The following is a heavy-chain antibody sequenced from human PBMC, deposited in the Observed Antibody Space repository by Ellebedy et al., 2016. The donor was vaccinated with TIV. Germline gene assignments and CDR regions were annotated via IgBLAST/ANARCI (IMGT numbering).Heavy chain of an antibody. D-gene: IGHD4-17*01. Sequence: GESLKISCAASGFNFRSYWMAWVRQAPGKGLEWVAKIRQEGDEIYYVDSVKGRFAISRDNSDNSLYLQMDNLRVDDTAVYFCARRGSYGDYAVHINNGFDRWGQGTLVTVSS. CDR2: IRQEGDEI. CDR1: GFNFRSYW. CDR3: ARRGSYGDYAVHINNGFDR. V-gene: IGHV3-7*01. J-gene: IGHJ5*02.